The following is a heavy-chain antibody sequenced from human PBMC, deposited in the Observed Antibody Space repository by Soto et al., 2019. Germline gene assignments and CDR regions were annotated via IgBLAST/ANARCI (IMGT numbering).Heavy chain of an antibody. Sequence: ASVKVSCKASGYTFTSYDINWVRQATGQGLEWMGWMNPNSGNTGYAQKFQGRVTMTRNTSISTAYMELSSLRSEDTAVYYCAARTEYYDSSGYPMGFDYWGQGTLVTVSS. CDR3: AARTEYYDSSGYPMGFDY. V-gene: IGHV1-8*01. CDR1: GYTFTSYD. J-gene: IGHJ4*02. CDR2: MNPNSGNT. D-gene: IGHD3-22*01.